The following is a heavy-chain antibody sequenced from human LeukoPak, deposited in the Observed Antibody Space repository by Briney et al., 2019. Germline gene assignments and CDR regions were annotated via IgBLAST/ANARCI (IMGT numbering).Heavy chain of an antibody. CDR1: GFTFSSYA. J-gene: IGHJ4*02. CDR3: AREEGGKLGIDYYFDY. Sequence: GGSLRLSCAASGFTFSSYAMHWVRQAPGKGLEWVAVISYDGSNKYYADSVKGRFTISRDNAKNSLYLQMNSLRAEDTAVYYCAREEGGKLGIDYYFDYWGQGTLVTVSS. CDR2: ISYDGSNK. D-gene: IGHD7-27*01. V-gene: IGHV3-30*04.